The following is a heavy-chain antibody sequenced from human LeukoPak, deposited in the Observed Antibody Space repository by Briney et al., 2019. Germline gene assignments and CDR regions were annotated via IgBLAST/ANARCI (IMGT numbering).Heavy chain of an antibody. CDR1: GVSISDYY. D-gene: IGHD2-21*01. CDR2: IYNSGSA. J-gene: IGHJ4*02. CDR3: ARGIPGDY. Sequence: PSESLSLTCKVSGVSISDYYWSWPRQPPGKGLEWIGYIYNSGSAYYSPSLKNRVTLSVDTSKNQFSLKLSSVTAADTAVYYCARGIPGDYWAEGALVTVSS. V-gene: IGHV4-59*01.